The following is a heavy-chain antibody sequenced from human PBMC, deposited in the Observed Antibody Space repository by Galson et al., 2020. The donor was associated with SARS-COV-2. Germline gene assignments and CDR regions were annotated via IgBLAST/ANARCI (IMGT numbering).Heavy chain of an antibody. CDR2: ISYDGSNK. Sequence: GGSLRLSCAASGFTFSSYAMHWVRQAPGKGLEWVAVISYDGSNKYYADSVKGRFTISRDNSKNTLYLQMNSLRAEDTAVYYCARDKPPETGYIGGFDYWGQGTLVTVSS. CDR1: GFTFSSYA. CDR3: ARDKPPETGYIGGFDY. D-gene: IGHD1-26*01. J-gene: IGHJ4*02. V-gene: IGHV3-30-3*01.